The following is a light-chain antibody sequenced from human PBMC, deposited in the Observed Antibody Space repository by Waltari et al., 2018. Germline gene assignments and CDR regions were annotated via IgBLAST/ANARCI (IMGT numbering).Light chain of an antibody. CDR3: QQSDTFFALT. Sequence: DIQITQSPSSLSASVGNRVTITFRASQNINIFLSWYQKRPGRAPRLLIYAASSLHSGVPSRFSGSGSGTDFTLTIASLQPEDFATYYCQQSDTFFALTFGGGTKVEI. CDR1: QNINIF. J-gene: IGKJ4*01. CDR2: AAS. V-gene: IGKV1-39*01.